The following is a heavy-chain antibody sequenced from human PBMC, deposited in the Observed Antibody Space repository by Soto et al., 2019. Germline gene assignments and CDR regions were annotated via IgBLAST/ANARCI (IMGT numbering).Heavy chain of an antibody. CDR1: GYTFTSYA. CDR2: INAGNGNT. Sequence: QVQLVQSGAEEKKPGASVKVSCKASGYTFTSYAMHWVRQAPGQRLEWMGWINAGNGNTKYSQKFQGRVTITKDTSASTAYMELSSLRSEATAVYYCAIDPSYYGMDVWGQGTTVTVSS. J-gene: IGHJ6*02. V-gene: IGHV1-3*05. CDR3: AIDPSYYGMDV.